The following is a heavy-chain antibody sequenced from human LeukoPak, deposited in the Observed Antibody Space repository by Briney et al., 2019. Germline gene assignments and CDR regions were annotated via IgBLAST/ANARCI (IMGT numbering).Heavy chain of an antibody. CDR2: ISGSGGST. V-gene: IGHV3-23*01. J-gene: IGHJ4*02. CDR3: AKDGRVTMIVVVTYFDY. CDR1: GFTFSSYA. D-gene: IGHD3-22*01. Sequence: GRSLRLSCAASGFTFSSYAMSWVRQAPGKGLEWVSAISGSGGSTYYADSVKGRFTISRDNSKNTLYLQMNSLRAEDTAVYYCAKDGRVTMIVVVTYFDYWGQGTLVTVSS.